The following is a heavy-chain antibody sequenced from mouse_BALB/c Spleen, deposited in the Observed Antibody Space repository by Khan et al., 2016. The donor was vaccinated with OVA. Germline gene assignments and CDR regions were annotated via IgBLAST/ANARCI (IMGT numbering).Heavy chain of an antibody. J-gene: IGHJ3*01. CDR2: ISDGGSYT. V-gene: IGHV5-4*02. D-gene: IGHD2-14*01. CDR3: SMEWVLYMYAWFAY. Sequence: EVELVESGGGLVKPGGSLKLSCAASGFTFSDYYMYWVRQTPEKRLEWVATISDGGSYTYYPDSVKGRFTISRENAKNNLYLQMSSLKSEDTAMYYCSMEWVLYMYAWFAYWGQGTLVTVSA. CDR1: GFTFSDYY.